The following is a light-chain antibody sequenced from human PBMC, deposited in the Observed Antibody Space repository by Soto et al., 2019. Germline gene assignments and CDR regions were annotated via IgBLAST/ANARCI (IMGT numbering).Light chain of an antibody. Sequence: QSALTQPPSASGSPGQSVTISCTGTSSDVGAYIFVSWYQQHPGKAPKLMVYDVNRRPPGVPDRFFGSKSGNTASLTVSGLQAEDEADYYCLSFAGGTYVFGTGTKVTVL. V-gene: IGLV2-8*01. CDR3: LSFAGGTYV. J-gene: IGLJ1*01. CDR2: DVN. CDR1: SSDVGAYIF.